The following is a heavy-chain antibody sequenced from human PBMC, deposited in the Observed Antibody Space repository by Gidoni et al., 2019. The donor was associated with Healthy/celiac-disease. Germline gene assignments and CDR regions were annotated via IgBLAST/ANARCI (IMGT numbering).Heavy chain of an antibody. J-gene: IGHJ5*02. Sequence: QVQLVQSGAEVKKPGASVKVSCKASGYTFTSYDINWVRQATGQGLEWMGWMNPNSGNTGYAQKFQGRVTMTRNTSISTAYMELSSLRSEDTAVYYCARAYYDFWSGYYFDWFDPWGQGTLVTVSS. D-gene: IGHD3-3*01. CDR3: ARAYYDFWSGYYFDWFDP. V-gene: IGHV1-8*01. CDR2: MNPNSGNT. CDR1: GYTFTSYD.